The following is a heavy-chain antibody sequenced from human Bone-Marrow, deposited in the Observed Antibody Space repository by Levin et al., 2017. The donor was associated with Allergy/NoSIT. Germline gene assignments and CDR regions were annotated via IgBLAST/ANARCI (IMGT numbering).Heavy chain of an antibody. V-gene: IGHV3-30*18. CDR2: ISYDGSNK. D-gene: IGHD2-2*02. CDR1: GFTFSSYG. J-gene: IGHJ2*01. CDR3: AKPFYCSSTSCYRYFDL. Sequence: LSLTCAASGFTFSSYGMHWVRQAPGKGLEWVAVISYDGSNKYYADSVKGRFTISRDNSKNTLYLQMNSLRAEDTAVYYCAKPFYCSSTSCYRYFDLWGRGTLVTVSS.